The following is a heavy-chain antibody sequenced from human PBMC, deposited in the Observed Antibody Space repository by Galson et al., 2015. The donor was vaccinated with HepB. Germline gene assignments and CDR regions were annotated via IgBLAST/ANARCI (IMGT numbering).Heavy chain of an antibody. Sequence: SVKVSCKASGYTFTSYYMHRVRQAPGQGLEWMGIINPSGGSTSYAQKFQGRVTMTRDTSTSTVYMELSSLRSEDTAVYYCAREKRVFGVVIPFDYWGQGTLVTVSS. D-gene: IGHD3-3*01. J-gene: IGHJ4*02. CDR3: AREKRVFGVVIPFDY. CDR2: INPSGGST. V-gene: IGHV1-46*03. CDR1: GYTFTSYY.